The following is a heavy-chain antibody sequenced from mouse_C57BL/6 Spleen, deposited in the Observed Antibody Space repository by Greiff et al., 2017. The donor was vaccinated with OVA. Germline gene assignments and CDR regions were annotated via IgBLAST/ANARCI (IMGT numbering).Heavy chain of an antibody. D-gene: IGHD3-2*02. Sequence: QVQLQQPGAELVRPGSSVKLSCKASGYTFTSYWMHWVKQRPIQGLEWIGNIDPSDSETHYNQKFKDKATLTVDKSSSTAYMQLSSLTSEDSAVYYCARSSGYNYAMDYWGQGTSVTVSS. CDR2: IDPSDSET. V-gene: IGHV1-52*01. J-gene: IGHJ4*01. CDR3: ARSSGYNYAMDY. CDR1: GYTFTSYW.